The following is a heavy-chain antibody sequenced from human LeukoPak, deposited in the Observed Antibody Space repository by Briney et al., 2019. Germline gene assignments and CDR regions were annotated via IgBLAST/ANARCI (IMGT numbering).Heavy chain of an antibody. CDR3: APSWGSSGWYSWFDP. J-gene: IGHJ5*02. Sequence: ASVKVSCKASGYPFTGYYLHWVRQAPGQGLEWMGWINPNSGFTNYAQKFQGRVTMTRDTSISTAYMEVSSLRSEDTAVYYCAPSWGSSGWYSWFDPWGQGTLVTVSS. CDR2: INPNSGFT. D-gene: IGHD6-19*01. CDR1: GYPFTGYY. V-gene: IGHV1-2*02.